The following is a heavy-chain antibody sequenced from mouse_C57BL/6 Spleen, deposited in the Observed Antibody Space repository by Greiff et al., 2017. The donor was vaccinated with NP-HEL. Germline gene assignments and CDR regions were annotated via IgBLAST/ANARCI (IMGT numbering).Heavy chain of an antibody. J-gene: IGHJ2*01. Sequence: EVQRVESGGGLVKPGGSLKLSCAASGFTFSSYAMSWVRQTPEKRLEWVATISDGGSYTYYPDNVKGRFTISRDNAKNNLYLQMSHLKSEDTAMYYCARITTVVAFDYWGQGTTLTVSS. V-gene: IGHV5-4*01. D-gene: IGHD1-1*01. CDR2: ISDGGSYT. CDR3: ARITTVVAFDY. CDR1: GFTFSSYA.